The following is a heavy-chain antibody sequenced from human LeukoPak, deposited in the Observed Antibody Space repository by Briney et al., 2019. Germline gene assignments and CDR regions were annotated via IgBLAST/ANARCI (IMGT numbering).Heavy chain of an antibody. CDR2: IYYRGNT. Sequence: SETLSLTCTVSGGSISSSSYYWGWIRQPPGKGLEWIGSIYYRGNTYYSPSLKSRVTTSVDTSKNQFSLKLSSVTAADTALYYCARDKAAADRSLDYWGQGTLVTISS. V-gene: IGHV4-39*07. CDR1: GGSISSSSYY. D-gene: IGHD6-13*01. CDR3: ARDKAAADRSLDY. J-gene: IGHJ4*02.